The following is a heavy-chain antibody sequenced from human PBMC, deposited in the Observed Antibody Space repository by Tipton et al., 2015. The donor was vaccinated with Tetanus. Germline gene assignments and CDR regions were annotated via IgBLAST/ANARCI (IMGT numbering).Heavy chain of an antibody. J-gene: IGHJ4*02. V-gene: IGHV4-39*01. CDR3: ARHQSGYFTPFDY. CDR2: IYESGDT. Sequence: TLSLTCTVSGGSVNSGSYYWGWIRQPPGKGLEWIGSIYESGDTYYIPSLKSRVTISVDTSTNQFSLTLNSMAAADTGVYYCARHQSGYFTPFDYWGQGKLVTVSS. CDR1: GGSVNSGSYY. D-gene: IGHD3-3*01.